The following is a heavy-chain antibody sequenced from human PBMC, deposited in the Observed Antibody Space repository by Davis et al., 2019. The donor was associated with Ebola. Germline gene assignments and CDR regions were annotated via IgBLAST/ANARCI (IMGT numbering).Heavy chain of an antibody. CDR1: WDSLPCCC. D-gene: IGHD6-19*01. Sequence: HSQTPSLPCAISWDSLPCCCWNWIRLSPPRGLEWLGSTYYYRSKWYIDYAESVRGRIIINPDPSTNQFSLLLNSVTPEDTGIYYCARGWFRSGMDVWSQGTTITVSS. CDR2: TYYYRSKWYI. CDR3: ARGWFRSGMDV. V-gene: IGHV6-1*01. J-gene: IGHJ6*02.